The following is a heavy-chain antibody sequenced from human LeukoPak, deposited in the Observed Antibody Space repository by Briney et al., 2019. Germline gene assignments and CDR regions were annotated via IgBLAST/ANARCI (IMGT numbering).Heavy chain of an antibody. D-gene: IGHD3-22*01. CDR2: IIPIFGTA. CDR3: ARDPLDYYDSSGYSMPVDY. Sequence: SVKVSCKASGGTFSSYAISWVRQAPGQGLEWMGGIIPIFGTANYAQKFQGRVTITADESTSTAYMELSSLRSEDTAVYYCARDPLDYYDSSGYSMPVDYWGQGTLVTVSS. V-gene: IGHV1-69*13. J-gene: IGHJ4*02. CDR1: GGTFSSYA.